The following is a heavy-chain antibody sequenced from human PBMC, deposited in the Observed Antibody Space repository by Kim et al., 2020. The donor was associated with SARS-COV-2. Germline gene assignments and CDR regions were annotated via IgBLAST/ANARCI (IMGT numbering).Heavy chain of an antibody. J-gene: IGHJ6*02. CDR1: GGSISSSSYY. Sequence: SETLSLTCTVSGGSISSSSYYWGWIRQPPGQGLEWIGSNNYSGSTYYNPSLQSRVTISADTSKNPFSLKPSSVAAADTAVYYCARHAVPAAMYYYYGMDVCGQGTPGSPSS. V-gene: IGHV4-39*01. CDR3: ARHAVPAAMYYYYGMDV. CDR2: NNYSGST. D-gene: IGHD2-2*01.